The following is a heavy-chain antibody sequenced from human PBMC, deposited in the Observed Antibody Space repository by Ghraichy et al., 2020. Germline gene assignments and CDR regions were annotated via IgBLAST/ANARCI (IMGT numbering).Heavy chain of an antibody. V-gene: IGHV1-2*04. CDR1: GYTFTGYY. CDR2: INPNSGGT. J-gene: IGHJ2*01. Sequence: ASVKVSCKASGYTFTGYYMHWVRQAPGQGLEWMGWINPNSGGTNYAQKFQGWVTMTRDTSISTAYMELSRLRSDDTAVYYCARDWGEGYDILTGYYTWYFDLWGRGTLVTVSS. CDR3: ARDWGEGYDILTGYYTWYFDL. D-gene: IGHD3-9*01.